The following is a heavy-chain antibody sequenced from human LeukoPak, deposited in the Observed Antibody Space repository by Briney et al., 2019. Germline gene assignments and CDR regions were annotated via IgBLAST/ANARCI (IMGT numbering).Heavy chain of an antibody. CDR3: ARDSFHDYGDHYFDY. CDR1: GFTFSSYG. J-gene: IGHJ4*02. V-gene: IGHV3-33*01. CDR2: IWYDGSNK. D-gene: IGHD4-17*01. Sequence: GGSVRLSCAGSGFTFSSYGMHWVRQAPGKGLEWVAVIWYDGSNKYYADSVKGRFTISRDNSKNTLYLQMNSLRAEDTAVYYCARDSFHDYGDHYFDYWGQGTLVTVSS.